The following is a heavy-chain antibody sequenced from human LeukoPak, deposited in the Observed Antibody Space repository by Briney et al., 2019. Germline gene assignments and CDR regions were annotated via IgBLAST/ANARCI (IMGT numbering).Heavy chain of an antibody. CDR3: ARADCSSSTCYLRRSWFDP. CDR1: GFTLSNYD. J-gene: IGHJ5*02. D-gene: IGHD2-2*01. V-gene: IGHV3-21*01. CDR2: ISTSSRYI. Sequence: PGGSLRLSCAASGFTLSNYDMNWVRQAPGKGLEWVSSISTSSRYIYYKDSVRGRFTISRDHAKNSLYLEMNSLRAEDTAVYYCARADCSSSTCYLRRSWFDPWGQGTLVTVSS.